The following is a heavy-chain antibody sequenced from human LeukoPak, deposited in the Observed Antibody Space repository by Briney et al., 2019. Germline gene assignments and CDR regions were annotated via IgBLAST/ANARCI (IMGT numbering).Heavy chain of an antibody. CDR3: ARDCSAGSCYPSGFDY. CDR1: GGSISSNY. D-gene: IGHD2-15*01. J-gene: IGHJ4*02. CDR2: ISYSRST. Sequence: SETLSLTRTVSGGSISSNYWSWIRQPPGKGLEWIGYISYSRSTNYNPSLKSRVTISVDTSKNQFSLKLSSVTAADTAVYYCARDCSAGSCYPSGFDYWGQGTLVTVSS. V-gene: IGHV4-59*01.